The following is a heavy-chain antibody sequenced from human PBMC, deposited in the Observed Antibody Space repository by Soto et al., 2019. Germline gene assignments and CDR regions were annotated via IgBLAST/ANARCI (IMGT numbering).Heavy chain of an antibody. CDR1: GFTFGDYA. CDR3: TRGFYGGTIYNFDY. J-gene: IGHJ4*02. D-gene: IGHD3-9*01. V-gene: IGHV3-49*04. CDR2: IRSKAYGGTT. Sequence: GGSLRLSCTASGFTFGDYAMSWVRQAPGKGLEWVGFIRSKAYGGTTEYAASVKGRFTISRDDSKSIAYLQMNSLKTEDTAVYYRTRGFYGGTIYNFDYWGQGRLVTVS.